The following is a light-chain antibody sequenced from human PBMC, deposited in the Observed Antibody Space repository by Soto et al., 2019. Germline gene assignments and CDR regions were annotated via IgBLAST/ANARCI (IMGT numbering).Light chain of an antibody. Sequence: VLTQPASVSGSPGQSITISCTGTSSDVGGYNYVSWYQQFPGRAPKVMIYEVTNRPSGVSNRFSGSKSGNTASLTISGLQAEDEADYYCSSYTSSNTLIFGGGTKLTVL. CDR1: SSDVGGYNY. J-gene: IGLJ2*01. V-gene: IGLV2-14*01. CDR2: EVT. CDR3: SSYTSSNTLI.